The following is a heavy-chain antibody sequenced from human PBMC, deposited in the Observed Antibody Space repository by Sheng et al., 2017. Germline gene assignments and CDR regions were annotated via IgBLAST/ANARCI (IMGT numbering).Heavy chain of an antibody. D-gene: IGHD2-2*01. V-gene: IGHV3-33*01. CDR1: GFTFSSYG. CDR2: IWYDGSNK. Sequence: QVQLVESGGGVVQPGRSLRLSCAASGFTFSSYGMHWVRQAPGKGLEWVAVIWYDGSNKYYADSVKGRFTISRDNSKNTLYLQMNSLRAEDTAVYYCARGPPAAMAYFDYWGQGTLVTVSS. CDR3: ARGPPAAMAYFDY. J-gene: IGHJ4*02.